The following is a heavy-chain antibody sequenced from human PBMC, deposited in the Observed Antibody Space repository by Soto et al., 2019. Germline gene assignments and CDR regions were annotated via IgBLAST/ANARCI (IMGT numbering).Heavy chain of an antibody. J-gene: IGHJ3*01. V-gene: IGHV4-31*03. Sequence: QVQLQESGPGLVKPSQTLSLTSTVSGGSISSGGYYWSWIRQHPGKGLEWIGYIYYSGSTYYNPSLKSRVTISVDASKNQFSLKLSSVTAADTAVYYWAREIASTGFAFDLWGQGTMVTVSS. CDR1: GGSISSGGYY. CDR2: IYYSGST. CDR3: AREIASTGFAFDL.